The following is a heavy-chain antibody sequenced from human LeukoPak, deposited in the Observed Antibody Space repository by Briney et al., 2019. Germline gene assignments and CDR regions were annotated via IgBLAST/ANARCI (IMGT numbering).Heavy chain of an antibody. CDR1: GGSFSGYY. CDR3: ARGPSYGYDY. CDR2: IYYSGST. V-gene: IGHV4-59*01. Sequence: SETLSLTCDVYGGSFSGYYWSWIRQPPGKGLEWIGYIYYSGSTNYNPSLKSRVTISVDTSKNQFSLKLSSVTAADTAVYYCARGPSYGYDYWGQGTLVTVSS. J-gene: IGHJ4*02. D-gene: IGHD5-18*01.